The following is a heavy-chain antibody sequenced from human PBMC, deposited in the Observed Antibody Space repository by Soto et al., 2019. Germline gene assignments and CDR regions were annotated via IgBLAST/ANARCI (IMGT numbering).Heavy chain of an antibody. CDR1: GYTFTSYG. J-gene: IGHJ3*02. CDR2: ISAYNGNT. Sequence: QVQLVQSGAEVKKPGASVKVSCKASGYTFTSYGISWVRQAPGQGLEWMGWISAYNGNTNYAQKLQGRVTMTTDTSTSKAYEEMRSMTTDDTAGYYCGGGHRYRPPNDAFDIWVQGTMVTVS. CDR3: GGGHRYRPPNDAFDI. V-gene: IGHV1-18*01. D-gene: IGHD2-2*01.